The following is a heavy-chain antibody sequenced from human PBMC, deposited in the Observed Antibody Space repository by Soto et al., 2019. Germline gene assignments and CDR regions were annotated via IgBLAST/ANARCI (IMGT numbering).Heavy chain of an antibody. CDR1: GFTFSTCS. V-gene: IGHV3-21*02. D-gene: IGHD5-12*01. Sequence: EVQLVESGGGLVKPGGSLRLSCAASGFTFSTCSMNWVRQAPGKGLEWVSSISSSSRNIYYADSVKGRFTISRDNAKNSLDLQMNRLRAEDTAVYYCARDNGYDAATLDYWGQGTLVTVSS. J-gene: IGHJ4*02. CDR2: ISSSSRNI. CDR3: ARDNGYDAATLDY.